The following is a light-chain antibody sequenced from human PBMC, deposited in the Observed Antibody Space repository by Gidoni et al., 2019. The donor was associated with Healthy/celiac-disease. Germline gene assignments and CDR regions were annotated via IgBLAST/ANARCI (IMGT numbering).Light chain of an antibody. CDR2: WAS. CDR1: QSVLYTSNNKNY. J-gene: IGKJ1*01. CDR3: QQYYSTPQT. Sequence: DIVMTQSPASLAESLGARATIHCKSSQSVLYTSNNKNYLAWYQQKPGQPPKLLIYWASTRESGVPDRFSGSGSGTDFTLTISSLQAEDVAVYYCQQYYSTPQTFGQGTKVEIK. V-gene: IGKV4-1*01.